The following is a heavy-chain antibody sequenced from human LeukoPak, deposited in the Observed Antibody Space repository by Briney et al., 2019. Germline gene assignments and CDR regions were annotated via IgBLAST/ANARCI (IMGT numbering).Heavy chain of an antibody. CDR1: GFTFSSYG. J-gene: IGHJ4*02. Sequence: GGSLRLSCAASGFTFSSYGMHWVRQAPGKGLEWVAFIRYDGSNKYYADSVKGRSTISRDNSKNTLYLQMNSLRAEDTAVYYCAKDSSDFWSGYFPFDYWGQGTLVTVSS. V-gene: IGHV3-30*02. D-gene: IGHD3-3*01. CDR3: AKDSSDFWSGYFPFDY. CDR2: IRYDGSNK.